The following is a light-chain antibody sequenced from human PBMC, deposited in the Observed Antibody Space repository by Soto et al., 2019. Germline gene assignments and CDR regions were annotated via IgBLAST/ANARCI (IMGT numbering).Light chain of an antibody. J-gene: IGKJ1*01. CDR1: QSISSW. V-gene: IGKV1-5*01. CDR3: QHYDSSPWT. Sequence: DIQMAQSPSTLTASVGDRVTITCRASQSISSWLAWYRQKPGKAPKLLIYDASSLESGVPSRFSGSGSGTEFTLTISSLQPDDFATYYYQHYDSSPWTIGQGTQVEIK. CDR2: DAS.